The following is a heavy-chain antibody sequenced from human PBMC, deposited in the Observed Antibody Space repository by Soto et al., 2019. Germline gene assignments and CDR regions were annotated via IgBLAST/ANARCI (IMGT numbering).Heavy chain of an antibody. V-gene: IGHV1-46*01. CDR2: IDPSGGIT. D-gene: IGHD2-21*01. Sequence: GASVKVSCKASGYSFSNFHIHWVRQAPGQGLEWMGMIDPSGGITRDAQRLQGRITMTRDASTSTVYMELRSLTSEDTAVYYCARDVIGHDSYDNLGYLLAHCGQRTPVTVSS. CDR3: ARDVIGHDSYDNLGYLLAH. CDR1: GYSFSNFH. J-gene: IGHJ4*02.